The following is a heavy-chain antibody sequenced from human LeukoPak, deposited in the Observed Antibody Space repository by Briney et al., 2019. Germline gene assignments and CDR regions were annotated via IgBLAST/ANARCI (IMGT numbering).Heavy chain of an antibody. V-gene: IGHV4-39*07. CDR1: GGSISSSSYY. J-gene: IGHJ4*02. CDR2: IYYSGST. Sequence: SETLSLTCTVSGGSISSSSYYWGWIRQPPGKGLEWIGSIYYSGSTYYNPSLKSRVTISVDTSKNQFSLKLSSVTAADTAVYYCARRGDYSSSWSYYFDYWGQGTLVTVSS. CDR3: ARRGDYSSSWSYYFDY. D-gene: IGHD6-13*01.